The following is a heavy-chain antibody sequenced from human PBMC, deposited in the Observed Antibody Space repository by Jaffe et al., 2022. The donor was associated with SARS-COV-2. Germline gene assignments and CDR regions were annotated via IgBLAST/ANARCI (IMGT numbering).Heavy chain of an antibody. J-gene: IGHJ6*02. CDR3: ATSPRATWAARWVGDVLGTTLYYYYGMDV. CDR1: GGSISSSSYY. V-gene: IGHV4-39*01. Sequence: QLQLQESGPGLVKPSETLSLTCTVSGGSISSSSYYWGWIRQPPGKGLEWIGSIYYSGSTYYNPSLKSRVTISVDTSKNQFSLKLSSVTAADTAVYYCATSPRATWAARWVGDVLGTTLYYYYGMDVWGQGTTVTVSS. CDR2: IYYSGST. D-gene: IGHD3-16*01.